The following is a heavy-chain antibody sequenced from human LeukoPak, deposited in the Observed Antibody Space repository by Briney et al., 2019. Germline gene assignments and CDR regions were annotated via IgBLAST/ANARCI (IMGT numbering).Heavy chain of an antibody. CDR1: GFTFSDYY. CDR2: ISSSGSTI. J-gene: IGHJ6*02. CDR3: ARARTSLGQDYYYGMDV. V-gene: IGHV3-11*01. Sequence: GGSLRLSCAASGFTFSDYYMSWIRQAPGKGLEWVSYISSSGSTIYYADSVKGRFTISRDNAKNSLYLQMNSLRAEDTAAYYCARARTSLGQDYYYGMDVWGQGTTVTVSS. D-gene: IGHD1-1*01.